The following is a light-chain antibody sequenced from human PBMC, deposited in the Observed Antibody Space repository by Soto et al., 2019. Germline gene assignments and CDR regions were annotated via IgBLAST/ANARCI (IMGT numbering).Light chain of an antibody. CDR1: SSDVGGYNY. CDR2: DVS. V-gene: IGLV2-14*01. J-gene: IGLJ1*01. CDR3: SSYTSRSTLFV. Sequence: QSVLTQPASVSGSPGQAITISFTGTSSDVGGYNYVSWYQQHPGKTPKLMIYDVSNRPTAISNRFSASKSCNTASLTIYGLQYEYADDYYCSSYTSRSTLFVFGTGTKLTVL.